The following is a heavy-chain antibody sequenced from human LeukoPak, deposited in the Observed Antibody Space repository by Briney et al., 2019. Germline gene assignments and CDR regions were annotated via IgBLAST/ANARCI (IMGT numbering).Heavy chain of an antibody. J-gene: IGHJ4*02. D-gene: IGHD6-13*01. V-gene: IGHV3-21*06. CDR1: GFNFSTYS. CDR3: ARVAEAAAFDS. Sequence: GGSLRLSCAASGFNFSTYSMNWVRQAPGKGLEWVSSISRNSRYIYYADSMRGRFTISRDNAKNSLYLQMNSLKPEDTAVYYCARVAEAAAFDSWGQGTLVTVSS. CDR2: ISRNSRYI.